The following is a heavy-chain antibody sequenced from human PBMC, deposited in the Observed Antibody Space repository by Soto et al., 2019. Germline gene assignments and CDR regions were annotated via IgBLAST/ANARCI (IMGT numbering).Heavy chain of an antibody. CDR2: TYYRSKWYN. CDR1: GDSVSSNSAA. D-gene: IGHD2-15*01. CDR3: ARAYCRRGSGWVWWNWCEA. Sequence: PSQTLSLTCVISGDSVSSNSAAWNWIRQSPSRDLEWLGRTYYRSKWYNDYAVSVKSRITINPDTSKNQFSLQLNSVTPEDTAVNYYARAYCRRGSGWVWWNWCEAWGPGGLVTV. J-gene: IGHJ5*02. V-gene: IGHV6-1*01.